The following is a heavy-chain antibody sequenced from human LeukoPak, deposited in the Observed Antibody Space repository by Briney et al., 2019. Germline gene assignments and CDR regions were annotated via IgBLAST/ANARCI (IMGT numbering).Heavy chain of an antibody. CDR3: AREGMGTTFSAWFDP. V-gene: IGHV3-9*01. CDR2: ISWNSGSI. CDR1: GFTFDDYA. D-gene: IGHD1-7*01. J-gene: IGHJ5*02. Sequence: GGSLRLSCAASGFTFDDYAMHWVRQAPGKGLEWVSGISWNSGSIGYADSVKGRFTISRDNAKNSLYLQMNSLRAEDTAVYYCAREGMGTTFSAWFDPWGQGTLVTVSS.